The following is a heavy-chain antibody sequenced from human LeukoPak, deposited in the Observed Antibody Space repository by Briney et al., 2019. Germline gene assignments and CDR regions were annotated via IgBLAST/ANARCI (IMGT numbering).Heavy chain of an antibody. J-gene: IGHJ4*02. Sequence: GRSLRLSCAASGFTFSDYYMSWIRQAPGKGLKWVSYISSSGSTIYYADSVKGRFTISRDNAKNSLYLQMNSLRAEDTAVYYCASPPEGYYDSSGYYYVSPIGYFDYWGQGTLVTVPS. CDR3: ASPPEGYYDSSGYYYVSPIGYFDY. D-gene: IGHD3-22*01. CDR2: ISSSGSTI. CDR1: GFTFSDYY. V-gene: IGHV3-11*01.